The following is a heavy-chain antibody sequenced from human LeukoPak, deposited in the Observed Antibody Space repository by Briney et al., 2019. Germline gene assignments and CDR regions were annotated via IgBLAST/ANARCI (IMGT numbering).Heavy chain of an antibody. CDR1: GYTFTSYG. CDR3: ARGLDTLTGHSRLDP. Sequence: ASVKVSCKASGYTFTSYGISWVRQAPGQGLEWMGWISAYNGNTNYAQKLQGRVTMTTDTSTSTAYMELRSLRSDDTAVYYCARGLDTLTGHSRLDPWGQGTLVTVSS. V-gene: IGHV1-18*04. D-gene: IGHD3-9*01. CDR2: ISAYNGNT. J-gene: IGHJ5*02.